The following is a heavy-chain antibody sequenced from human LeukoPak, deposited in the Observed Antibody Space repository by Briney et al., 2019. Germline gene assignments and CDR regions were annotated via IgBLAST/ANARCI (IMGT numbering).Heavy chain of an antibody. CDR1: EFTLSDYY. V-gene: IGHV3-11*01. Sequence: GGSLRLSCAASEFTLSDYYMTWIRQAPGKGLEWVSYTSGNGRTIYYADSVKGRFTISRDNTKNSLSLQMHSLRAEDTAVYYCARDQGFAYDLDAFNVWGQGTMVTVSS. D-gene: IGHD3-22*01. CDR3: ARDQGFAYDLDAFNV. J-gene: IGHJ3*01. CDR2: TSGNGRTI.